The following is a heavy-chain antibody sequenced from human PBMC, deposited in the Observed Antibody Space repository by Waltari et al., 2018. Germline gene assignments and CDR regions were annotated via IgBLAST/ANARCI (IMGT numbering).Heavy chain of an antibody. D-gene: IGHD6-13*01. CDR2: ISYDGSNK. V-gene: IGHV3-30*03. CDR1: GFTFSSYG. Sequence: QVQLVESGGGVVQPGRSLRLSCAASGFTFSSYGMHWVRQAPGKGLEWVAVISYDGSNKYYADSVKGRLTISRDNSKKTVYLQMNSLRAEDTAVYYCARRYVAAAGMWYYYYGMDVWGQGTTVTVSS. CDR3: ARRYVAAAGMWYYYYGMDV. J-gene: IGHJ6*02.